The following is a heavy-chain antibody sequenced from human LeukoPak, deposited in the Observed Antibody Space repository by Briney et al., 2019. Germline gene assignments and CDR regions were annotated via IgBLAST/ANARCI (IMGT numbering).Heavy chain of an antibody. CDR1: GGSIKSYY. Sequence: KSSETLSLTCTVSGGSIKSYYWSWIRQPPGKGLEWIGYIYYSGSTNYNPSLKSRVTISADTSKNQLSLKLNSVTAADTAVYYCASAIAIPAWAFDLWGQGTVVTVSS. D-gene: IGHD6-13*01. CDR2: IYYSGST. V-gene: IGHV4-59*01. CDR3: ASAIAIPAWAFDL. J-gene: IGHJ3*01.